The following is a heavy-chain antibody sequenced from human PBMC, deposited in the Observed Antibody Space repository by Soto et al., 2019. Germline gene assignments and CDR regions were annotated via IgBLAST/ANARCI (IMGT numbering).Heavy chain of an antibody. Sequence: EVQLVESGGGLVQPGGSLRLSFAASGFTFSNHWMHWVRQAPGKGLVWVSRINSDWSTTTYADSVKRRFTISRDNAKNTLYLQLNSLRAEDTALYYCARGYSSGPAYWGQGTLVTVSS. CDR2: INSDWSTT. V-gene: IGHV3-74*01. D-gene: IGHD6-19*01. CDR1: GFTFSNHW. J-gene: IGHJ4*02. CDR3: ARGYSSGPAY.